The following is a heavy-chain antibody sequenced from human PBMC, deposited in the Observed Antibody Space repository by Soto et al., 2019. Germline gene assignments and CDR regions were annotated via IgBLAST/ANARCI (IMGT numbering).Heavy chain of an antibody. CDR3: ATASSSGSGFDP. Sequence: QVQLVQSGAEVKKPGASVKVSCKASGYTFTSYGISWVRQAPGQGLEWMGWISAYKGNTRYAQKLQGRVTMTTGTSTSPGYTALTSPRSDCTAVYYCATASSSGSGFDPWGHGTLVSVSS. V-gene: IGHV1-18*01. D-gene: IGHD3-22*01. J-gene: IGHJ5*02. CDR2: ISAYKGNT. CDR1: GYTFTSYG.